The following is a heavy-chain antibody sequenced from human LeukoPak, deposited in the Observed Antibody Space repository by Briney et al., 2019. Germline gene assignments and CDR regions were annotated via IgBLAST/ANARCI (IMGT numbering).Heavy chain of an antibody. J-gene: IGHJ5*02. CDR1: GGSISSGTYY. V-gene: IGHV4-61*02. D-gene: IGHD2-21*01. Sequence: SETLSLTCTVSGGSISSGTYYWTWIRQPAGKGLEWIGRIYTSGSTNYNPSLKSRVTISVDTSKNQFSLKLSSVTAADTAVYYCARGHIGPWGQGTLVTVSS. CDR2: IYTSGST. CDR3: ARGHIGP.